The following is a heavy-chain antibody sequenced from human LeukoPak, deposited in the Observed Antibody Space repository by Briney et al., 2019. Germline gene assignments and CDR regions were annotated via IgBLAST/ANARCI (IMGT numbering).Heavy chain of an antibody. CDR2: INHSGST. CDR3: ARGVRYFDWLSLWNY. D-gene: IGHD3-9*01. J-gene: IGHJ4*02. CDR1: GGSFGGYF. Sequence: SETLSLTCAVYGGSFGGYFWSWIRQPPGKGLEWIGEINHSGSTNYNPSLKSRVTMSVDTSKNQFSLKLSSVTAADTAVYYCARGVRYFDWLSLWNYWGQGTLVTVSS. V-gene: IGHV4-34*01.